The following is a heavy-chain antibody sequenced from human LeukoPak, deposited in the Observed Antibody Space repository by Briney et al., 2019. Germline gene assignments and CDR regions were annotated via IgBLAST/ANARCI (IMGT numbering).Heavy chain of an antibody. J-gene: IGHJ3*02. CDR1: GFTFGSYS. Sequence: GGSLRLSCAASGFTFGSYSMNWVRQAPGKGLEWVSSISSSSSYIYYADSVKGRFTISRDNAKNSLYLQMNSLRAEDTAVYYCAREPAEWELLTNDAFDIWGQGTMVTVSS. V-gene: IGHV3-21*01. CDR3: AREPAEWELLTNDAFDI. CDR2: ISSSSSYI. D-gene: IGHD1-26*01.